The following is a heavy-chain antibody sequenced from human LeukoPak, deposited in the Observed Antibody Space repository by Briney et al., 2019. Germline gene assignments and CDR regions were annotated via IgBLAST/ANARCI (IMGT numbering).Heavy chain of an antibody. CDR1: GFTFSSYW. CDR3: AREYCSGTSCYGYFDY. Sequence: GSLRLSCATSGFTFSSYWMSWVRRAPGKGLEWVAKIKQDGSQIFYVDSVKGRFTISRDTAKNSLSLQMNSLRAEDTAVYYCAREYCSGTSCYGYFDYWGQGTLVTVSS. CDR2: IKQDGSQI. D-gene: IGHD2-2*01. V-gene: IGHV3-7*01. J-gene: IGHJ4*02.